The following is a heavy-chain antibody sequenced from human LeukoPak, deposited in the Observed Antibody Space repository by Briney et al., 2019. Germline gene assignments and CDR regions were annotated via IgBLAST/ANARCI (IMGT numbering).Heavy chain of an antibody. CDR1: GFTFSSDW. CDR2: INSDGSST. CDR3: ATGTYCDFRSAPSPFDH. Sequence: GGSLRLSCAASGFTFSSDWMHWVRQAPGKGLVWVSRINSDGSSTSYADSVKGRFTISRDNAKNTLYLQMNSLRAEDTAVYYCATGTYCDFRSAPSPFDHWGQGTMVTVSS. J-gene: IGHJ5*02. D-gene: IGHD3-3*01. V-gene: IGHV3-74*01.